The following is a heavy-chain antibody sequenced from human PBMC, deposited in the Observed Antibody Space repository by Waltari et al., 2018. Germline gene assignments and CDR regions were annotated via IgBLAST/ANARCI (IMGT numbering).Heavy chain of an antibody. Sequence: QLQLQESGPGLVKPSETLSLTCTVPGGSISSSSYYWGWIRQPPGKGLDWIGSIYYSGSTSYNPSLKSRVTISVDTSKNQFSLELGSVTAADTAVYYCAGHRREQLVTNFDYWGQGTLVTVSS. D-gene: IGHD6-6*01. CDR2: IYYSGST. V-gene: IGHV4-39*01. CDR3: AGHRREQLVTNFDY. CDR1: GGSISSSSYY. J-gene: IGHJ4*02.